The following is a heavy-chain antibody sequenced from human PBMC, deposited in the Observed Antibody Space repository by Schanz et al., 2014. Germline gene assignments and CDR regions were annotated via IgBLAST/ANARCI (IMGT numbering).Heavy chain of an antibody. V-gene: IGHV3-53*04. CDR2: IYSDGTT. CDR3: AKDLPAVAVAPLMTGLYDS. CDR1: GFTVSTSY. D-gene: IGHD6-19*01. J-gene: IGHJ4*02. Sequence: EVQLVESGGGLVQPGGSLRLSCAASGFTVSTSYMSWVRQAPGKGLEWVSIIYSDGTTYYADSVKGRFTISRHTSKNTLYLQMNSLKPEDTAVYYCAKDLPAVAVAPLMTGLYDSWGQGTLVTVSS.